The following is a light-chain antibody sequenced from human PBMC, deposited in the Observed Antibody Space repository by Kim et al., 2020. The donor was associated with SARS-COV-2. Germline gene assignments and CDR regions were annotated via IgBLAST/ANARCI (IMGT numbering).Light chain of an antibody. V-gene: IGLV3-21*02. Sequence: APAQADRITCRGNNIGSKSVHWYQQKPGQAPVLVLYYDSDRPSGTPVRFSGSNSGNTATLTLSRVEARDEADSYCYVWVSSSDHRVFGGGTQLTVL. J-gene: IGLJ3*02. CDR3: YVWVSSSDHRV. CDR1: NIGSKS. CDR2: YDS.